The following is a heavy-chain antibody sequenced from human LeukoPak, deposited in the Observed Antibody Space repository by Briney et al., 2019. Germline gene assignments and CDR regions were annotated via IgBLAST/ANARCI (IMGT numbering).Heavy chain of an antibody. CDR2: ISGSGGST. J-gene: IGHJ6*03. D-gene: IGHD2-15*01. Sequence: PGGSLRLSCAASGFTFNTYAMSWVRQAPGKGPEWVSSISGSGGSTYYADSVKGRFTISRDNSKNTLYLQMNSLRAEDTAIYYCAKNGDRGACCSGGSCYPYYYYYIDVWGKGTTVTISS. CDR3: AKNGDRGACCSGGSCYPYYYYYIDV. CDR1: GFTFNTYA. V-gene: IGHV3-23*01.